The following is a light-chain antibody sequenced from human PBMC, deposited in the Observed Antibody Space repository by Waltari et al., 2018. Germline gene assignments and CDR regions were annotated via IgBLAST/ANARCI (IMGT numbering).Light chain of an antibody. CDR3: FSTDPSHNLGV. J-gene: IGLJ2*01. Sequence: YELTQPPSVSVSPGQTARITCSGDELANKYVYWYQQKLGQAPILVISEDTKRPPGIPEGFSGPIKGTVPTLTFTGAQVEDESDYYCFSTDPSHNLGVFGGGTKLPVL. V-gene: IGLV3-10*01. CDR2: EDT. CDR1: ELANKY.